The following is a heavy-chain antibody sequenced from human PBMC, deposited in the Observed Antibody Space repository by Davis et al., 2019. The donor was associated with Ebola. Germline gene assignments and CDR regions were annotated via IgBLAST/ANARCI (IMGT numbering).Heavy chain of an antibody. V-gene: IGHV5-51*01. D-gene: IGHD2-21*01. CDR1: GYSFTSYW. J-gene: IGHJ3*02. CDR3: ARLERPAYCGGDCYYAFDI. CDR2: IYPGDSDT. Sequence: GESLKISCKGSGYSFTSYWIGWVRQMPGKGLEWMGIIYPGDSDTRYSPSFQGQVTISADKSISTAYLQWSSLKASDTAMYYCARLERPAYCGGDCYYAFDIWGQGTMVTVSS.